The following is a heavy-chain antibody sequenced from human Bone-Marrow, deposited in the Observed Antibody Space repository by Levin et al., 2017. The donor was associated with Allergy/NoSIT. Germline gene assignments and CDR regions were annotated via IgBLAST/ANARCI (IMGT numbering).Heavy chain of an antibody. CDR2: VYRGGAT. V-gene: IGHV3-66*02. D-gene: IGHD3-9*01. CDR1: GLMVSDNY. Sequence: HPGGSLRLSCAASGLMVSDNYMTWVRQAPGKGLEWVALVYRGGATYYADVVKGRFTISRDNSKNTMGLQMKDLRPEDTAVYYCARTIYDVLTTYMDVWGEGTAVTVSS. J-gene: IGHJ6*03. CDR3: ARTIYDVLTTYMDV.